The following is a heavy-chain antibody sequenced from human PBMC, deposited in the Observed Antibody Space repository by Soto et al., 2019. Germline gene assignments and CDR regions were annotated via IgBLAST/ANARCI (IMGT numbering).Heavy chain of an antibody. CDR2: ISPNSGGT. CDR3: ARDATLLTRDYYYGMDV. J-gene: IGHJ6*02. D-gene: IGHD2-15*01. V-gene: IGHV1-2*02. CDR1: GYTFTGYY. Sequence: ASVKVSCKASGYTFTGYYMHWVRQAPGQGLEWMGWISPNSGGTNYAQKFQGRVTMTRDTSISTAYMELSRLRSDDTAVYYCARDATLLTRDYYYGMDVWGQGTAVTVSS.